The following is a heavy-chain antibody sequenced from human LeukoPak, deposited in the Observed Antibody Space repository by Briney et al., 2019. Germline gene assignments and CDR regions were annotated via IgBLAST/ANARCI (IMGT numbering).Heavy chain of an antibody. Sequence: PGGSLRLSCAASGFTVSSNYMSWVRQAPGKGLEGVSVIYSGGSTYYADSVKGRFTISRDNSKNTLYLQMNSLRAEDTAVYYCARDVRMTLDYWGQGTLVTVSS. V-gene: IGHV3-53*01. CDR1: GFTVSSNY. J-gene: IGHJ4*02. CDR2: IYSGGST. CDR3: ARDVRMTLDY. D-gene: IGHD2-21*02.